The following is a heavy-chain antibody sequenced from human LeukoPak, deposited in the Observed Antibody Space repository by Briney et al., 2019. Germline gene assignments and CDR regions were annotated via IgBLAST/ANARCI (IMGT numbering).Heavy chain of an antibody. V-gene: IGHV3-30-3*01. D-gene: IGHD6-13*01. CDR1: GFTFSSYA. J-gene: IGHJ4*02. CDR3: ARDSGYP. Sequence: HPGGSLRLSCAASGFTFSSYAMHWVRQAPGKGLEWVAVISYDGSNKYYADSVKGRFTISRDNSKNTLYLQMNSLRAEDTAVYYCARDSGYPWGQGTLVTVSS. CDR2: ISYDGSNK.